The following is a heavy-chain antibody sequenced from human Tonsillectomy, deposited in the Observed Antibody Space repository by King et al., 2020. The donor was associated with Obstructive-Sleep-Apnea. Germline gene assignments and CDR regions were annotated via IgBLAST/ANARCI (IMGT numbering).Heavy chain of an antibody. J-gene: IGHJ4*02. D-gene: IGHD3-22*01. V-gene: IGHV3-15*01. CDR1: GFTFSNAW. CDR2: IKSKTDGGTT. Sequence: VQLVESGGGLVKPGGSLRLSCAASGFTFSNAWMSWVRQAPGKGLEWVGRIKSKTDGGTTDYAAPGKGRFTISRDDSKNTLYLQMNSLKTEDTAVYYCTTTVGYYYDSSGYYFFDYWGQGTLVTVSS. CDR3: TTTVGYYYDSSGYYFFDY.